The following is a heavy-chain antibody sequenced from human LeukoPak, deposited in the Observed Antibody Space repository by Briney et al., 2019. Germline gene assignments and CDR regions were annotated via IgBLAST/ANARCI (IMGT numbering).Heavy chain of an antibody. CDR1: GFIVTNNY. Sequence: PGGSLRLSCVASGFIVTNNYMSWVRQPPGKGLEWVSGLFYGGKTFYADSVKGRFTISRDDVKNTLFLQMNTLRAEDTAVYYCARGRDNPAMMWLALDLDSWGQGTLVTVSS. J-gene: IGHJ4*02. CDR3: ARGRDNPAMMWLALDLDS. D-gene: IGHD5-18*01. CDR2: LFYGGKT. V-gene: IGHV3-53*01.